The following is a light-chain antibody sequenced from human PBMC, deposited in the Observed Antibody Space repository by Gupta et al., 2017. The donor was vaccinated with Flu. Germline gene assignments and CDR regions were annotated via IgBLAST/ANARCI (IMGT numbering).Light chain of an antibody. V-gene: IGLV2-14*01. CDR2: DVS. CDR1: SSDVGRSDY. Sequence: SALTQPASVSGSPGQSITISCTGTSSDVGRSDYVSWYRQDPGKAPKLVIYDVSNRTSGVSSRFSGSKSGNTASLTISGLQAEDETDYYCSSYTSSSTFYVFGSGTKVTVL. CDR3: SSYTSSSTFYV. J-gene: IGLJ1*01.